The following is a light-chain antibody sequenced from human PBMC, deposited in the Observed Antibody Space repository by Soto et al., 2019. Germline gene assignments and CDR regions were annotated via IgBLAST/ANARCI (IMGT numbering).Light chain of an antibody. CDR2: DAS. CDR3: QQYGSSGT. V-gene: IGKV3-20*01. J-gene: IGKJ1*01. Sequence: EIVLTQSPATLSLSPAARATLSCRASQIGSSYLAWYQQRPGQAPRLLIYDASSRATGIPDRFSGSGSGTDFTLTISRLEPEDFAVYYCQQYGSSGTFGQGTKVDIK. CDR1: QIGSSY.